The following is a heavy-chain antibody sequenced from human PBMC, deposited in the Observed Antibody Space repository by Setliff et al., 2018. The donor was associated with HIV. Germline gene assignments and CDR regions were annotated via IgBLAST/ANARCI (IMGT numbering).Heavy chain of an antibody. CDR3: ARDPGWGALDH. Sequence: GGSLRLSCAASGFTFSDYYMSWIRQAPGKGLEWVSYISSSGSTIYHADSVKGRFTISRDNSKNSLYLQMNSLRAEDTAVYYCARDPGWGALDHWGQGAPVTVSS. CDR1: GFTFSDYY. D-gene: IGHD1-26*01. J-gene: IGHJ5*02. CDR2: ISSSGSTI. V-gene: IGHV3-11*04.